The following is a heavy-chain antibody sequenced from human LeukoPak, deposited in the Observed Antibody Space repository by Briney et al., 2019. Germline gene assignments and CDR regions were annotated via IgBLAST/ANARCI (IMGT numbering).Heavy chain of an antibody. J-gene: IGHJ3*02. V-gene: IGHV1-46*01. CDR2: INPSGGST. Sequence: ASVKVSCKASGYTFTSYYMHWVRQAPGQGLEWTGIINPSGGSTSYAQKFQGRVTMTRDTSTSTVYMELSSLRSEDTAVYYCARGVRRGYGDYLGDAFDIWGQGTMVTVSS. CDR1: GYTFTSYY. CDR3: ARGVRRGYGDYLGDAFDI. D-gene: IGHD4-17*01.